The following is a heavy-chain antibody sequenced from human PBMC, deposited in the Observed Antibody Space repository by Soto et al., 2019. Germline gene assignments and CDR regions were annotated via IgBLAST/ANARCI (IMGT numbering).Heavy chain of an antibody. D-gene: IGHD3-3*01. CDR2: MNPNSGNT. J-gene: IGHJ6*03. CDR1: GYTFTSYD. V-gene: IGHV1-8*01. CDR3: ARAKAEYDFWSGNYYYMDV. Sequence: ASVKVSCKASGYTFTSYDINWVRQATGQGLEWMGWMNPNSGNTGYAQKFQGRVTMTRNTSISTAYMELSSLRSEDTAVYYCARAKAEYDFWSGNYYYMDVWGKGTTVTVS.